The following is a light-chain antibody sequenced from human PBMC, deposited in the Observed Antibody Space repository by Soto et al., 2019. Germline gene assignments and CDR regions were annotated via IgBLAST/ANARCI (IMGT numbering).Light chain of an antibody. J-gene: IGKJ1*01. CDR2: DVS. Sequence: DIQITQSPSTLSASVGDRVTIPCRASQSINGWLAWYQQKPGKAPKLLIYDVSTLDSGVPSRLSGSGSGTDFTLTISRLEPEDFAVYYCQQYGTSGTFGQGTKVDI. V-gene: IGKV1-5*01. CDR3: QQYGTSGT. CDR1: QSINGW.